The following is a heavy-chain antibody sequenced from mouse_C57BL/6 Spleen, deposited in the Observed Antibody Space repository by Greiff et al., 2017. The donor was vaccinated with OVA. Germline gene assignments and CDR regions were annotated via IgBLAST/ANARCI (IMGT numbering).Heavy chain of an antibody. CDR1: GYTFTSYW. V-gene: IGHV1-64*01. CDR2: IHPNSGST. J-gene: IGHJ4*01. CDR3: ARRSRITTVVATDAMDY. Sequence: VQLQQPGAELVKPGASVKLSCKASGYTFTSYWMHWVKQRPGQGLEWIGMIHPNSGSTNYNEKFKSKATLTVDKSSSTAYMQLSSLTSEDSAVYYCARRSRITTVVATDAMDYWGQGTSVTVSS. D-gene: IGHD1-1*01.